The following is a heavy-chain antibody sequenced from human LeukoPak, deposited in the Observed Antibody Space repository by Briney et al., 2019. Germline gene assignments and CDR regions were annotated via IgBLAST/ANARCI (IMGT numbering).Heavy chain of an antibody. Sequence: SETLSLTCTVSGGSISSYYWSWIRQPPGKGLEWIGYIYYTGRTDYNPSLKSRVTISVDTPKNQFSLKLSSVTAADTAVYYCARGVRQLDYWGQGTLVTVSS. D-gene: IGHD6-6*01. V-gene: IGHV4-59*01. CDR1: GGSISSYY. CDR2: IYYTGRT. CDR3: ARGVRQLDY. J-gene: IGHJ4*02.